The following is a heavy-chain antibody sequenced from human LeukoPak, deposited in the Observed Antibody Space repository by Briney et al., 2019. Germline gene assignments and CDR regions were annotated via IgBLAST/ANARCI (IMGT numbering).Heavy chain of an antibody. CDR2: ISYDGSNK. D-gene: IGHD6-19*01. CDR3: AGRSGWRGYYYGMDV. V-gene: IGHV3-30-3*01. Sequence: GGSLRLSCAASGFTFSSYAMHWVRQAPGKGLEWVAVISYDGSNKYYADSVKGRFTISRDNSKNTLYLQMNSLRAEDTAVYYCAGRSGWRGYYYGMDVWGQGTTVTVSS. CDR1: GFTFSSYA. J-gene: IGHJ6*02.